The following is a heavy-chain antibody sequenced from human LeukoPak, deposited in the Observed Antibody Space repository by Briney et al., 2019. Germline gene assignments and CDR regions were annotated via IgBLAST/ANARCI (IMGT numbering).Heavy chain of an antibody. CDR3: ARAGGITMVRGVPYYYYYYGMDV. Sequence: SVKVSCKASGGTFSSYAISWVRQAPGQGLEWMGGIIPIFGTTNYAQKFQGRVTITADESTSTAYMELSSLRSEDTAVYYCARAGGITMVRGVPYYYYYYGMDVWGKGTTVTVSS. CDR1: GGTFSSYA. V-gene: IGHV1-69*13. J-gene: IGHJ6*04. D-gene: IGHD3-10*01. CDR2: IIPIFGTT.